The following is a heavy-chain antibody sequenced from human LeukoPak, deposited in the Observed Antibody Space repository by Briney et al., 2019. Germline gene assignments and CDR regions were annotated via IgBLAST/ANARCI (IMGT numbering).Heavy chain of an antibody. D-gene: IGHD3-22*01. Sequence: PGGTLRLSCAASGFTFSSYGMSWVRQAPGKGLEWVSAISGSGGSTYYADSVKGRFTISRDNSKNTLYLQINSLRAEDTAVYYCAKGERDTMIVVVTYYFDYWGQGTLVTVSS. CDR1: GFTFSSYG. CDR3: AKGERDTMIVVVTYYFDY. J-gene: IGHJ4*02. V-gene: IGHV3-23*01. CDR2: ISGSGGST.